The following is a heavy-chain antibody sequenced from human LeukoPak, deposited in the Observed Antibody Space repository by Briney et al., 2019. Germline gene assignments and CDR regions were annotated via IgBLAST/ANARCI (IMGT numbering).Heavy chain of an antibody. CDR1: GFTFRSYS. CDR3: AREFHSVDY. Sequence: PGGSLRLSCAASGFTFRSYSMNWVRQAPGKGLEWVSYISSSSSTIYYADSVKGRFTISRDNAKNSLYLQMNSLRAEDTAVYYCAREFHSVDYWGQGTLVTVSS. V-gene: IGHV3-48*01. CDR2: ISSSSSTI. D-gene: IGHD2-21*01. J-gene: IGHJ4*02.